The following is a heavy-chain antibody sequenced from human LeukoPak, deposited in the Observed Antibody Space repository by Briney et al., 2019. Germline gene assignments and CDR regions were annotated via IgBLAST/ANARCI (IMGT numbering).Heavy chain of an antibody. V-gene: IGHV3-23*01. CDR3: VKEASFYYGSGSYYFDY. D-gene: IGHD3-10*01. Sequence: SGGSLRLSCAASGFTFSNYAMSWVRQAPGKGLEWVSAIIGSGSTTYDADSVKGRFTISRDNSKSTLSLQMTSLRAEDTAIYYCVKEASFYYGSGSYYFDYWGQGTLVTVSS. CDR1: GFTFSNYA. J-gene: IGHJ4*02. CDR2: IIGSGSTT.